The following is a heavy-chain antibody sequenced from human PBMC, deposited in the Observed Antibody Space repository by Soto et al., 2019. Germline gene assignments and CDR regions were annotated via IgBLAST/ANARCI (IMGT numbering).Heavy chain of an antibody. Sequence: SETLSLTCTVSGGSISSSSYYWGWIRQPPGKGLEWIGSIYYSGSTYYNPSLKSRVTISVDTSKNQFSLKLSSVTAADTAVYYCARHTEHYYGSGDWFDPWGQGTLVTVSS. CDR3: ARHTEHYYGSGDWFDP. CDR1: GGSISSSSYY. D-gene: IGHD3-10*01. CDR2: IYYSGST. J-gene: IGHJ5*02. V-gene: IGHV4-39*01.